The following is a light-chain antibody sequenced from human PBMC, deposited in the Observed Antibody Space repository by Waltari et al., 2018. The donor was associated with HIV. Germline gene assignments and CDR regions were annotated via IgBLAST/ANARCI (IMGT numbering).Light chain of an antibody. V-gene: IGKV1-39*01. CDR2: GAS. Sequence: DIQMTQSPSSLSASIGDRVTIICRASQAINNYLNWYYQKPGKAPKLLIYGASSLQSGVPSRFSASGSGTDVTLTISSLQAEDFATYYCQQSYTLPNSFGQGTKLEIK. J-gene: IGKJ2*03. CDR3: QQSYTLPNS. CDR1: QAINNY.